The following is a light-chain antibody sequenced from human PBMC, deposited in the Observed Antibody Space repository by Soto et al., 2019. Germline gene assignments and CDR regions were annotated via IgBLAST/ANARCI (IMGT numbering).Light chain of an antibody. V-gene: IGKV3-20*01. J-gene: IGKJ5*01. CDR3: QQYSSSPIT. Sequence: EIVLTQSPGTLSLSPGERATLSCRASQSFSSTYLAWYQQKHGQAPRLLIYGASSRDTGIPDRFSGGGSGTDCSLTISRLDPEDFAVYYCQQYSSSPITFGQGTRLEIK. CDR1: QSFSSTY. CDR2: GAS.